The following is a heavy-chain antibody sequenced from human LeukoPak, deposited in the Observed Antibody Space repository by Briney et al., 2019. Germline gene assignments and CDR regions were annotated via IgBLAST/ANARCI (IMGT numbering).Heavy chain of an antibody. Sequence: PSQTLSLTCSVSGGSISGDYWSWIRQPPGKGLEWIGYIYDSGSTSYNPSLRSRVTISVDTSKNQFSLKLSSVTAADTAVYYCARDSGDFDPWGQGTLVTVSS. CDR2: IYDSGST. J-gene: IGHJ5*02. V-gene: IGHV4-59*01. D-gene: IGHD3-10*01. CDR3: ARDSGDFDP. CDR1: GGSISGDY.